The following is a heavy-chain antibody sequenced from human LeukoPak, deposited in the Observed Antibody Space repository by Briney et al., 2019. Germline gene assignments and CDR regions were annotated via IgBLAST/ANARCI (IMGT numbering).Heavy chain of an antibody. J-gene: IGHJ4*02. CDR3: ARREGGWYLDY. Sequence: GESLKISCQGSGYPFANYGIGGARQMPGKGLEWMGIIYPGDSDTRYSPSFQGQVTISADKSISTAYLQWSSLKASDTAVYYCARREGGWYLDYWGQGTLVTVSS. CDR2: IYPGDSDT. D-gene: IGHD6-19*01. V-gene: IGHV5-51*01. CDR1: GYPFANYG.